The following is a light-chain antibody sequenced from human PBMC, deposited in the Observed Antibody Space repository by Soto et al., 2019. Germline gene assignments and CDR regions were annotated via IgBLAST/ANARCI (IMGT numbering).Light chain of an antibody. V-gene: IGLV8-61*01. CDR1: SGSVPTANN. Sequence: QAVVTQESSFSVSPGGTVTLTCGLISGSVPTANNPNWYQQTPGQAPRTLIYSTSTRSSGVPDRFSGSILGNKAALTITGAQADDECDYYCALFMGNGISVFGTGTKLPVL. CDR2: STS. CDR3: ALFMGNGISV. J-gene: IGLJ1*01.